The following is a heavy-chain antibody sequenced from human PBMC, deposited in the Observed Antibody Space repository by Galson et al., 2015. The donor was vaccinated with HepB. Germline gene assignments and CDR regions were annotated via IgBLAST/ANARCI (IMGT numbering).Heavy chain of an antibody. Sequence: ETLSLTCAVSGGSISSSNWWSWVRQPPGKGLEWIGEIYHSGSTNYNPSLKSRVTISVDKSKNQFSLKLSSVTAADTAVYYCARDLNFGYGSGVNWFDPWGQGTLVTVSS. CDR1: GGSISSSNW. J-gene: IGHJ5*02. V-gene: IGHV4-4*02. CDR3: ARDLNFGYGSGVNWFDP. D-gene: IGHD3-10*01. CDR2: IYHSGST.